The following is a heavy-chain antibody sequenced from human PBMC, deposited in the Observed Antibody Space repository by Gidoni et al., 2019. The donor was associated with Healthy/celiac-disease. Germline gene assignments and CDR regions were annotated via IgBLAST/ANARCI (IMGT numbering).Heavy chain of an antibody. V-gene: IGHV3-30-3*01. Sequence: QVQLVESGGGVVQPGRSLRLSCAASGFTFSSYAMHWVRQAPGKGLEWVAVISYDGSNKYYADSVKGRFTISRDNSKNTLYLQMNSLRAEDTAVYYCAREEVLVATGMLAYYYYGMDVWGQGTTVTVSS. CDR3: AREEVLVATGMLAYYYYGMDV. CDR2: ISYDGSNK. D-gene: IGHD5-12*01. J-gene: IGHJ6*02. CDR1: GFTFSSYA.